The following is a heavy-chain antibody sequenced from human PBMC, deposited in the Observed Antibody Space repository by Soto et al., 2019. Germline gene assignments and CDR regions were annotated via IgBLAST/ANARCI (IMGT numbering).Heavy chain of an antibody. V-gene: IGHV3-48*01. CDR3: AREGEYSSSPQHYNYYMDV. CDR1: GFTFSSYS. J-gene: IGHJ6*03. D-gene: IGHD6-6*01. Sequence: EVQLVESGGGLVQPGGYLRLSCAASGFTFSSYSMNWVRQAPGKGLEWVSYISSSSSTIYYADSVKGRLTISRDNAKNSLYLQMNSLRAEDTAVYYCAREGEYSSSPQHYNYYMDVWGKGTTVTVSS. CDR2: ISSSSSTI.